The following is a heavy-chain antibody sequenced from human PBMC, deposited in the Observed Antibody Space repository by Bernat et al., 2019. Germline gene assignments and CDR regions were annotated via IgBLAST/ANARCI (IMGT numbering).Heavy chain of an antibody. J-gene: IGHJ3*02. CDR2: INSDGSST. Sequence: EVQLVESGGGLVHPGGSLRLSCAASGFTFSSYWMHWVRQAPGKGLVWVSRINSDGSSTSYADSVKGRFTISRDNAKNTLYLQMNSLRAEDTAVYYCAKAPRDGAFDIWGQGTMVTVSS. CDR3: AKAPRDGAFDI. CDR1: GFTFSSYW. V-gene: IGHV3-74*01.